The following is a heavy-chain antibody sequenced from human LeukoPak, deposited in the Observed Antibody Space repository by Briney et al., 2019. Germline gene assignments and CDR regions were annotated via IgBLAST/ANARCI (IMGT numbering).Heavy chain of an antibody. CDR3: ARVAAAAPLYYYYYYMDV. CDR2: IYHSGST. J-gene: IGHJ6*03. D-gene: IGHD6-13*01. Sequence: KPSETLSLTCTVSGYSISSGYYWGWIRQPPGKGLGWIGSIYHSGSTYYNPSLKSRVTISLDTSKNQFSLKLSSVTAADTAVYYCARVAAAAPLYYYYYYMDVWGKGTTVTVSS. V-gene: IGHV4-38-2*02. CDR1: GYSISSGYY.